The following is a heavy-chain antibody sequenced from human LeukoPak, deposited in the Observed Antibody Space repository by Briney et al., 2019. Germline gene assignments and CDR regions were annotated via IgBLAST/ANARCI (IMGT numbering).Heavy chain of an antibody. V-gene: IGHV4-31*03. D-gene: IGHD3-10*01. Sequence: KPSQTLSLTCTVSGGSISSGGYYWSWIRQRPGKGLEWIGYIYYSGSTYYNPSLKSRVTISVDTSKNQFSLKLSSVTAADTAVYYCARVVSSRGYYFDYWGQGTLVTVSS. CDR1: GGSISSGGYY. CDR3: ARVVSSRGYYFDY. CDR2: IYYSGST. J-gene: IGHJ4*02.